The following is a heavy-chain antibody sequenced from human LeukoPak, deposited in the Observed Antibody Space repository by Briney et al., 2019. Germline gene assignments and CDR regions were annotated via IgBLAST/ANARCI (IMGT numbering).Heavy chain of an antibody. CDR1: GYTFTGYY. CDR2: INPNSGGT. V-gene: IGHV1-2*02. J-gene: IGHJ4*02. CDR3: ARGYCSGGTCYPTIDY. Sequence: ASVKVSCKASGYTFTGYYMHWVRQAPGQGLEWMGWINPNSGGTNYAQKFQGRVTMTRDTSISTAYMELSRLRSDDTAVYYCARGYCSGGTCYPTIDYWGQGTLVTVSS. D-gene: IGHD2-15*01.